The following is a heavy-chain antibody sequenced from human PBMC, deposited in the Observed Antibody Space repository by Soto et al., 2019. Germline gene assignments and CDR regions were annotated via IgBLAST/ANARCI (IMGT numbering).Heavy chain of an antibody. V-gene: IGHV1-69*13. CDR3: ARDLGTLPAFGNWFDP. J-gene: IGHJ5*02. CDR2: IIPIFGTA. Sequence: SVKVSCKASGGTFSSYAISWVRQAPGQGPEWMGGIIPIFGTANYAQKFQGRVTITADESTSTAYMELSSLRSEDTAVYYCARDLGTLPAFGNWFDPWGQGTLVTVSS. D-gene: IGHD3-10*01. CDR1: GGTFSSYA.